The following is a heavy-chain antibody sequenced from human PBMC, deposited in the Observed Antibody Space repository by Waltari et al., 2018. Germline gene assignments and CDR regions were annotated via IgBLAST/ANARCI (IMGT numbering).Heavy chain of an antibody. J-gene: IGHJ5*02. D-gene: IGHD3-10*01. CDR3: ARRFGSDYLDP. CDR1: GGSVRFDN. V-gene: IGHV4-59*08. CDR2: IYQGGGT. Sequence: QVQLHESGPGLLKPSETLSLTCDVPGGSVRFDNWSWLRQSPHKGLEWIGYIYQGGGTNYNLSLKSRVTISQDLSRNQISLKLTSVTAADTGTYYCARRFGSDYLDPWGQGALVTVSS.